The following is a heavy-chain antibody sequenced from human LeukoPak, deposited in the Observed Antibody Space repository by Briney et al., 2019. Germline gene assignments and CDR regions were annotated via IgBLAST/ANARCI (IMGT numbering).Heavy chain of an antibody. D-gene: IGHD6-13*01. CDR2: ISRSGSTK. CDR3: ARDYIASL. Sequence: PGGSLRLSCAASGFTFSNYEMHWVRQAPGKGLEWVSYISRSGSTKYYADSVKGRFTISRDNAKNSLYLQMSSLRAEDTAVYYCARDYIASLWGQGTMVTVSS. V-gene: IGHV3-48*03. CDR1: GFTFSNYE. J-gene: IGHJ3*01.